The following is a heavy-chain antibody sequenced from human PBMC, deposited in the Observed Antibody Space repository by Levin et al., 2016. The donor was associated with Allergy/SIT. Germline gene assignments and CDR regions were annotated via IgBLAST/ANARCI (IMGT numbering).Heavy chain of an antibody. CDR1: GGSISSYY. V-gene: IGHV4-59*13. CDR3: ARVPYSSSWYDRVY. J-gene: IGHJ4*02. Sequence: SETLSLTCTVSGGSISSYYWSWIRQPPGKGLEWIGYIYYSGSTNYNPSLKSRVTISVDTSKNQFSLKLSSVTAADTAVYYCARVPYSSSWYDRVYWGQGTLVTVSS. D-gene: IGHD6-13*01. CDR2: IYYSGST.